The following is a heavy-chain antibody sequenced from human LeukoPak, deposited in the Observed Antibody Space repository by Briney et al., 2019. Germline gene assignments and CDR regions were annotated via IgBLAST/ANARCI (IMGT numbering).Heavy chain of an antibody. CDR1: GFTFSSYS. V-gene: IGHV3-21*01. D-gene: IGHD2-15*01. J-gene: IGHJ6*03. CDR3: ARDSAASSFHVGYMDV. CDR2: ISSSSSYI. Sequence: PGGSLRLSCAASGFTFSSYSMNWVRQAPGKGLEWVSSISSSSSYIYYADSVKGRFTISRDNAKNSLYLQMNSLRAEDTAVYYCARDSAASSFHVGYMDVWGKGTTVTVSS.